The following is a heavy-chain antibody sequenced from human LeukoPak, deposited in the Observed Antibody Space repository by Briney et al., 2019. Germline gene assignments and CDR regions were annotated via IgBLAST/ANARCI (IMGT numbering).Heavy chain of an antibody. CDR3: ARAPSEIGGYYPEYLRH. CDR1: GFTFSSYW. J-gene: IGHJ1*01. CDR2: IKSDGST. V-gene: IGHV3-74*01. Sequence: GGSLRLSCAASGFTFSSYWMHWVRQIPGKGLVWVSRIKSDGSTNYADSVKGRFTISRDNAKNTLSLQMNSLRAEGTGVYYCARAPSEIGGYYPEYLRHWGQGTLVTVSS. D-gene: IGHD3-22*01.